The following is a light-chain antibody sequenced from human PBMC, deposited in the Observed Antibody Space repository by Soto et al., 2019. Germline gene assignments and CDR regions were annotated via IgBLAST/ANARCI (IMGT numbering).Light chain of an antibody. J-gene: IGLJ1*01. CDR3: SSYAGRETGV. CDR1: SNDIGAYNY. V-gene: IGLV2-8*01. Sequence: ALTQPPSASGSPGQSVTISCTGTSNDIGAYNYVSWYQQYPGKAPKLIIYEVFRRPSGVPDRFSGSKSGNTASLTVSGLQPEDEADYYCSSYAGRETGVFGTGTKVTVL. CDR2: EVF.